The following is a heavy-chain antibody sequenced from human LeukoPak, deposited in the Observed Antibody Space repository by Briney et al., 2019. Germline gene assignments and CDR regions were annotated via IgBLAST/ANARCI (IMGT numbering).Heavy chain of an antibody. CDR2: ISGSGGST. CDR1: GFTFSSYA. CDR3: ARDRWYDSSGYYYGPPIDAFDI. V-gene: IGHV3-23*01. D-gene: IGHD3-22*01. Sequence: PGGSLRLSCAASGFTFSSYAMSWVRQAPGKGLEWVSAISGSGGSTYYADSVKGRFTISRDNSENTLYLQMNSLRAEDTAVYYCARDRWYDSSGYYYGPPIDAFDIWGQGTMVTVSS. J-gene: IGHJ3*02.